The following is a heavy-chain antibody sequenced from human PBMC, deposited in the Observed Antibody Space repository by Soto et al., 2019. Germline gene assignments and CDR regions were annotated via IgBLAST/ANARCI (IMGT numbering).Heavy chain of an antibody. Sequence: QVQLVQSGAEVEKPGASVKISCKASGYSFTSQYVHWVRQAPGQGLEWMGIINPNGGSTTYAQKSPGSVATPRDPAPNPVYGDLGPLTSEDTAVYYCAREQGLRPGGGGTEPLDIWGQGTMVTVAS. J-gene: IGHJ3*02. CDR3: AREQGLRPGGGGTEPLDI. D-gene: IGHD6-25*01. V-gene: IGHV1-46*03. CDR2: INPNGGST. CDR1: GYSFTSQY.